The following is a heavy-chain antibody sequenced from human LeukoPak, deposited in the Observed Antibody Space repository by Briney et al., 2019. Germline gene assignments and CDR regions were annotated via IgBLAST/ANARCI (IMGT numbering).Heavy chain of an antibody. D-gene: IGHD3-22*01. V-gene: IGHV1-69*05. CDR2: IIPIFGTA. Sequence: SVKVSCKASGGTFTSYAISWVRQAPGQGLEWMGRIIPIFGTANYAQKFQGRVTITTDESTSTAYMELSSLRSEDTAVYYCARASYYYDSSGYYYWGQGTLVTVSS. CDR3: ARASYYYDSSGYYY. CDR1: GGTFTSYA. J-gene: IGHJ4*02.